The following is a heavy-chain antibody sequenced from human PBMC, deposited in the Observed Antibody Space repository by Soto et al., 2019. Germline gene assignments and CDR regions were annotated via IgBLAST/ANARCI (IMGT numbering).Heavy chain of an antibody. J-gene: IGHJ4*02. CDR2: IDPSGGST. D-gene: IGHD1-26*01. CDR3: ARDGPSGSYNLDY. Sequence: ASVKVSCKASGYTFTSYYMHWVRQAPGQGPEWMGIIDPSGGSTTYAQKFQGRVTMTGDTSTSTVYMELSSLRSEDTAVYYCARDGPSGSYNLDYWGQGTLVTVSS. CDR1: GYTFTSYY. V-gene: IGHV1-46*01.